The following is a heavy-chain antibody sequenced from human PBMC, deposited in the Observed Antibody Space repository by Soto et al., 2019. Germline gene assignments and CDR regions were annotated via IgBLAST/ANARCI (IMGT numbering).Heavy chain of an antibody. V-gene: IGHV1-2*02. CDR1: GYTFTGYY. Sequence: ASVKVSCKASGYTFTGYYMHWVRQAPGQGLEWMGWINPNSGGTNYAQKFQGRVTMTRDTSISTAYMELSRLRSVDTAVYYCAISRPFCSGVSCYFDYWGQGTLVTVAS. CDR3: AISRPFCSGVSCYFDY. CDR2: INPNSGGT. D-gene: IGHD2-15*01. J-gene: IGHJ4*02.